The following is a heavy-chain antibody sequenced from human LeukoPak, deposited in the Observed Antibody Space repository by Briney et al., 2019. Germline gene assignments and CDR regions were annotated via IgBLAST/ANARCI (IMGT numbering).Heavy chain of an antibody. CDR2: IHTSGTT. J-gene: IGHJ3*02. V-gene: IGHV4-61*02. CDR1: GGSISSGSYF. Sequence: PSQTLSLTCTVSGGSISSGSYFWSWIRQPAGRELKWIGRIHTSGTTNYNPSLKSRVTISIDKSMNQFSLKLSSVTAADTAVYYCARGGGYDAFDIWGQGTMVTVSS. D-gene: IGHD6-19*01. CDR3: ARGGGYDAFDI.